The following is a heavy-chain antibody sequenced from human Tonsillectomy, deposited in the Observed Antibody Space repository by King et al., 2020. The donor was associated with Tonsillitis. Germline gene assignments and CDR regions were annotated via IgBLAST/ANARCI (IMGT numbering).Heavy chain of an antibody. V-gene: IGHV3-7*01. CDR2: IKQDGSET. CDR3: VRFEIDLVWGSPYAC. J-gene: IGHJ4*02. CDR1: GFTFSSYW. D-gene: IGHD3-16*01. Sequence: VQLVESGGGLIQPGESLRLSCVASGFTFSSYWMTWVRQAPGKGLEWVANIKQDGSETYYVDSVKGRFTISRDNANNSLYLQMNSLRAEDTAVYFCVRFEIDLVWGSPYACWGQGTLVTVSS.